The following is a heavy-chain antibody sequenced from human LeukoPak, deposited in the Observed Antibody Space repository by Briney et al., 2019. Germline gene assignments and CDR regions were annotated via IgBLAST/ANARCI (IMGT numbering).Heavy chain of an antibody. D-gene: IGHD3-3*01. CDR2: TNRDGSST. Sequence: GGSLRLSCAASGFTFSSYWMHWVRQAPGKGPVWVARTNRDGSSTAYADSVKGRFTISKDNAKNTLYLLMNSLRAEDTAVYYGARIPVEWYIFDYWGQGTLVTVSS. J-gene: IGHJ4*02. CDR3: ARIPVEWYIFDY. CDR1: GFTFSSYW. V-gene: IGHV3-74*01.